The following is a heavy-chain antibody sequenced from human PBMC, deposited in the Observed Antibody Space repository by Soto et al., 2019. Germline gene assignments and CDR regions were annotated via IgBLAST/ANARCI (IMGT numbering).Heavy chain of an antibody. V-gene: IGHV1-46*03. CDR3: GRDHCSSTSCFQVDP. J-gene: IGHJ5*02. D-gene: IGHD2-2*01. CDR2: INPSGGST. CDR1: GYTLTSYY. Sequence: ASVKVSCKASGYTLTSYYMHWVRQAPGQGLEWMGIINPSGGSTNYAQKFQGRVTMTRDTSTTTVYMELSSLRSEDTAVYYCGRDHCSSTSCFQVDPWGQGTLVTVSS.